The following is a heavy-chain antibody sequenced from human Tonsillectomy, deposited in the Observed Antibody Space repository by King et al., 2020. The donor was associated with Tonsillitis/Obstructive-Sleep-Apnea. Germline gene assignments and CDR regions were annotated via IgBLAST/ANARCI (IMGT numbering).Heavy chain of an antibody. CDR1: KLTFSRYW. V-gene: IGHV3-74*01. CDR3: VAEVDP. J-gene: IGHJ5*02. Sequence: VQLVESGGGLVQPGGSLRLSCAASKLTFSRYWMHWVRQAPGKGLVWFSRINGDGSSTSYADAVKGRFTISRDNAKNTLYLQMNSLRADDTAVYYCVAEVDPWGQGTLVTVSS. CDR2: INGDGSST.